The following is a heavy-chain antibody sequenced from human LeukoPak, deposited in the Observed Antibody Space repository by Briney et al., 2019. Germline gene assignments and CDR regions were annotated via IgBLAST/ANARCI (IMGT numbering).Heavy chain of an antibody. Sequence: SETLSLTCTVSGGSTSSGGYYWSWIRQHPGKGLEWIGYIYYSGSTYYNPSLKSRVTISVDTSKNQFSLKLSSVTAADTAVYYCAREEYYYDSSGYYLHDAFDIWGQGTMVTVSS. V-gene: IGHV4-31*03. CDR3: AREEYYYDSSGYYLHDAFDI. CDR1: GGSTSSGGYY. J-gene: IGHJ3*02. D-gene: IGHD3-22*01. CDR2: IYYSGST.